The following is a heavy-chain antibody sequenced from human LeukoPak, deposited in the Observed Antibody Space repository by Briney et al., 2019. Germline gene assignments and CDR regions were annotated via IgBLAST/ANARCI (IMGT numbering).Heavy chain of an antibody. J-gene: IGHJ4*02. CDR1: GFTFSSYG. V-gene: IGHV3-48*01. D-gene: IGHD1-7*01. CDR3: ARANWNYGGGYDY. Sequence: GGSLRLSCAASGFTFSSYGMNWVRQAPGKGLEWVSSISSTSSTICYADSVKGRFTISRDNAKNSLYVQMNSLRAEDTAVYYCARANWNYGGGYDYWGQGTLVTVSS. CDR2: ISSTSSTI.